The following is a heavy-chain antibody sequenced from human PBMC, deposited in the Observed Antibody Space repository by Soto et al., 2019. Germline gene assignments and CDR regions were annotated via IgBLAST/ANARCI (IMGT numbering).Heavy chain of an antibody. CDR1: GFTFSSND. V-gene: IGHV3-53*01. Sequence: EVQLVESGGGLIQPGGSLRLSCAASGFTFSSNDMNWVRQAPGKGLEWVSLIYSGGGTYYADAVKGRFTISRDNSKNTLYLRMRSLGAEDTAVYYCAPRPVVPGAPWGQGTMVTVSS. CDR2: IYSGGGT. D-gene: IGHD2-2*01. J-gene: IGHJ3*01. CDR3: APRPVVPGAP.